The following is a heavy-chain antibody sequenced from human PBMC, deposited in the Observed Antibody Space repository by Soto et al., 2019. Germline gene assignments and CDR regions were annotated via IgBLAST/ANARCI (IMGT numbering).Heavy chain of an antibody. CDR3: ASGSLGYCSGGSCYYYGMDV. Sequence: ASVKVSCKASGYTFTSYYMHWVRQAPGQGLELMGIINPSGGSTSYAQKFQGRVTMTRDTSTSTVYMELSSLRSEDTAVYYCASGSLGYCSGGSCYYYGMDVWGQGTTVTV. J-gene: IGHJ6*02. CDR1: GYTFTSYY. V-gene: IGHV1-46*01. D-gene: IGHD2-15*01. CDR2: INPSGGST.